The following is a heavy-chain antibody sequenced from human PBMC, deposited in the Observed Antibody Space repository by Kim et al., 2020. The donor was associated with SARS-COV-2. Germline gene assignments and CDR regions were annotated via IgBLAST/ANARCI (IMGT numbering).Heavy chain of an antibody. CDR2: INPTSGDT. V-gene: IGHV1-2*06. J-gene: IGHJ6*02. Sequence: ASVKVSCKASGYTFSAYYIHWVRQAPGQGLEWMGRINPTSGDTNYAQKFQGRVTMTRDTSITTAYMELRRLTSDDTAVYYCARDSAMDVWGQGTTVIVSS. CDR3: ARDSAMDV. D-gene: IGHD6-25*01. CDR1: GYTFSAYY.